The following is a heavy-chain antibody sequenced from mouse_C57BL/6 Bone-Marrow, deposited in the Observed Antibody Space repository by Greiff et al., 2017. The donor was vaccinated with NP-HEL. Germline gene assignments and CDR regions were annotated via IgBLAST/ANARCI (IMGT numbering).Heavy chain of an antibody. CDR2: INPYNGDT. V-gene: IGHV1-20*01. CDR1: GYSFTGYF. CDR3: ARGRYDGYLAWFAY. J-gene: IGHJ3*01. D-gene: IGHD2-3*01. Sequence: VQLQQSGPELVKPGDSVKISCKASGYSFTGYFMNWVMQSHGKSLEWIGRINPYNGDTFYNQKFKGKATLTVDKSSSTAHMELRSLTSEDSAVYYCARGRYDGYLAWFAYWGQGTLVTVSA.